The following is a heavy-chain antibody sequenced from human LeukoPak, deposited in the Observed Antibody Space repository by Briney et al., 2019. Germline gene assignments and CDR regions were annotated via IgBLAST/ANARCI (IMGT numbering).Heavy chain of an antibody. Sequence: GGSLRLSCTASGFTFSSYAMSWVRQAPGKGLEWVSVISGSGGDTYYGDYVKGRFTISRDNSKNTLYLQMNSLRADDTAVYYCAKDGVATITFDYWGQGTLVTVSS. J-gene: IGHJ4*02. D-gene: IGHD5-12*01. CDR2: ISGSGGDT. CDR3: AKDGVATITFDY. CDR1: GFTFSSYA. V-gene: IGHV3-23*01.